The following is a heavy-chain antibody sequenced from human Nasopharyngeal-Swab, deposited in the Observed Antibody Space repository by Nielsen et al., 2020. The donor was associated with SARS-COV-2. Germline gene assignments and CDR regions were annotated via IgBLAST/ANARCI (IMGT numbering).Heavy chain of an antibody. J-gene: IGHJ4*02. CDR1: GYTFTFYD. D-gene: IGHD5-18*01. V-gene: IGHV1-8*01. CDR3: ARGRRGLVDSATNEFDY. Sequence: ASVKVSCKASGYTFTFYDINWVRQATGQGLEWMGWMNPNSGNTGYAQKFQGRVIMTRTTSISTAYMELSSLRSEDTAVYYCARGRRGLVDSATNEFDYWGQGTLVTVSS. CDR2: MNPNSGNT.